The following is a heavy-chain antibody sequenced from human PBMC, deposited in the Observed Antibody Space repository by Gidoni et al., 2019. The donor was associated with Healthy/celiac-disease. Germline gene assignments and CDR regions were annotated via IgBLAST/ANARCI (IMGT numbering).Heavy chain of an antibody. J-gene: IGHJ5*02. CDR2: IKQDGSEK. V-gene: IGHV3-7*01. CDR1: GVPFSSYW. Sequence: EVQLVESGGGLVQPGGSLRLSCAASGVPFSSYWMSWVRQAPGKGLEWVANIKQDGSEKYYVDSVKGRFTISRDNAKNSLYLQMNSLRAEDTAVYYCARESEMASSGYYPNWFDPWGQGTLVTVSS. D-gene: IGHD3-22*01. CDR3: ARESEMASSGYYPNWFDP.